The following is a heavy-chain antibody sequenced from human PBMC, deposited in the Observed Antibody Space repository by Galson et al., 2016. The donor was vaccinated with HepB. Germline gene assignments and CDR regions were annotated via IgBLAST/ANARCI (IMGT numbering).Heavy chain of an antibody. CDR2: MYSGGVT. CDR1: GFTVNNNY. CDR3: ATHPEHPHGSS. Sequence: SLRLSCAVSGFTVNNNYMSWVRPAPGKGLEGVSVMYSGGVTNYGDSVKGRATISRDNSKNILYLQLNSLRVEDTGVYYCATHPEHPHGSSGGQGTLVTVSS. D-gene: IGHD1/OR15-1a*01. J-gene: IGHJ4*02. V-gene: IGHV3-66*01.